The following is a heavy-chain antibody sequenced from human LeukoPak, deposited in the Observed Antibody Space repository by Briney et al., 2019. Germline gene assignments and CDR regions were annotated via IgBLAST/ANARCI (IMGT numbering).Heavy chain of an antibody. J-gene: IGHJ4*02. V-gene: IGHV3-23*01. D-gene: IGHD1-1*01. Sequence: GGSLRLSCAASGFTFSSYAMSWVRQAPGKGLEWVSAISGSGGGTYYADSVRGRFAISRDNTKNSLYLQMDSLRVEDTAVYYCARVGLSGTTFIDYWGQGTLVTVSS. CDR1: GFTFSSYA. CDR3: ARVGLSGTTFIDY. CDR2: ISGSGGGT.